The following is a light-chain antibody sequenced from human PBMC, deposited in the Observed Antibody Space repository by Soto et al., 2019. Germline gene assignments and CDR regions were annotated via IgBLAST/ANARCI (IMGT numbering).Light chain of an antibody. CDR1: TNDVGAYHY. J-gene: IGLJ2*01. V-gene: IGLV2-14*01. Sequence: QSVLTQPASVSGSPGQSITISCTGTTNDVGAYHYVSWYQQHPGKAPKLMIYEVDSRPSGISYRFSGSKSGNTASLTISGLQPDDEADYYCSSFTGGGALIFGAGTKLTVL. CDR2: EVD. CDR3: SSFTGGGALI.